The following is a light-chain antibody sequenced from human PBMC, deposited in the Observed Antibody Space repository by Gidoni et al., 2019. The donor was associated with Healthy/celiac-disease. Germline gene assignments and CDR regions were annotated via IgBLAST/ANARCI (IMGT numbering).Light chain of an antibody. CDR1: KLGDKY. V-gene: IGLV3-1*01. CDR2: QDS. J-gene: IGLJ2*01. Sequence: SYELTQPPSVSVSPGQTASITCPGDKLGDKYACWYQQKPGQSPVLVIYQDSKRPSGIPERFSGSNSGNTATLTISGTQAMDEADYYCQAWDSGHVVFGGGTKLTVL. CDR3: QAWDSGHVV.